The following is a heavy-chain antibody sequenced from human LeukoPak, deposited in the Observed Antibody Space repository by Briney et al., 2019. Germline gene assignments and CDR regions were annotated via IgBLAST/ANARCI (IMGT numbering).Heavy chain of an antibody. V-gene: IGHV3-30-3*01. CDR3: ARDAGSRGMDV. J-gene: IGHJ6*02. CDR1: GFTLSSYA. Sequence: GRSLRLSCAASGFTLSSYAMHWVRQAPGKGLEWVAVISYDGSNKYYADSVKGRFTISRDNSKNTLYLQMNSLRAEDTAVYYCARDAGSRGMDVWGQGTTVTVSS. CDR2: ISYDGSNK.